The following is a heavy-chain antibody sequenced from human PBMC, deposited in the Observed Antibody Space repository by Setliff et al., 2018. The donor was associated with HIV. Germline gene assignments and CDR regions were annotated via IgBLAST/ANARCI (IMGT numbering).Heavy chain of an antibody. CDR2: IFSSGST. Sequence: SETLSLTCTVSGDSISSYSWNWIRQSPWGGLEWIGFIFSSGSTKYNPSLQSRVTMSIDTSKNQFSLRLTSVTAADTAVYYCARRIDDSGSFPDKNWFDTWGQGSLVTVSS. CDR1: GDSISSYS. J-gene: IGHJ5*02. V-gene: IGHV4-4*09. CDR3: ARRIDDSGSFPDKNWFDT. D-gene: IGHD3-10*01.